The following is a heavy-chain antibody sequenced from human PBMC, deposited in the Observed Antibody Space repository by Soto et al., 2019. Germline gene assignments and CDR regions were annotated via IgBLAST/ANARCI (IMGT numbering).Heavy chain of an antibody. CDR2: ISGSGGST. Sequence: QPGGSLRLSCAASGFTFSSYAMSWVRQAPGKGLEWVSAISGSGGSTYYADSVKGRFTISRDNSKNTLYPQMNSLRAEDTAVYYCAKVPNPSMVRGVIIGFDYWGQGTLVTVSS. V-gene: IGHV3-23*01. CDR3: AKVPNPSMVRGVIIGFDY. J-gene: IGHJ4*02. D-gene: IGHD3-10*01. CDR1: GFTFSSYA.